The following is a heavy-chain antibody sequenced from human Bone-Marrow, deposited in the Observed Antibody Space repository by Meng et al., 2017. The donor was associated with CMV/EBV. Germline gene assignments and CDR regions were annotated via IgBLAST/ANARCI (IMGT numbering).Heavy chain of an antibody. J-gene: IGHJ6*02. CDR1: GGSISSSSYY. CDR2: IYYSGST. CDR3: ARIYYYGMDV. Sequence: SETLSLTCTVSGGSISSSSYYWGWIRQPPGKGLEWIGSIYYSGSTYYNPSLKSRVTISVDTSKNQFSLKLSSVTAADPAVYYCARIYYYGMDVWGQGTTVTVSS. V-gene: IGHV4-39*07.